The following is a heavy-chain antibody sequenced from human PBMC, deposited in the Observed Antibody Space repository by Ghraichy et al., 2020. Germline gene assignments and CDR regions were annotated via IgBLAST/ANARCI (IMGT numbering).Heavy chain of an antibody. CDR3: ASQGGDYGDYGNYYYYGMDV. CDR1: GGSISSSSYY. D-gene: IGHD4-17*01. Sequence: SQTLSLTCTVSGGSISSSSYYWGWIRQPPGKGLEWIGSIYYSGSTYYNPSLKSRVTISVDTSKNQFSLKLSSVTAADTAVYYCASQGGDYGDYGNYYYYGMDVWGQGTTVTVSS. CDR2: IYYSGST. V-gene: IGHV4-39*01. J-gene: IGHJ6*02.